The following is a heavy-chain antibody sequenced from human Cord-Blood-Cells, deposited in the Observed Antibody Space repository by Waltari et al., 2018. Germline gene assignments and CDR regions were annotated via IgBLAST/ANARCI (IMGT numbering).Heavy chain of an antibody. V-gene: IGHV4-39*01. CDR3: ASLTIFGVVIDY. D-gene: IGHD3-3*01. CDR2: IYYSGST. J-gene: IGHJ4*02. Sequence: QLQLQESGPGLVKPSETLSLTCTVSGAPIGSLSYYWAWIRQPPGKGLEWIGRIYYSGSTYYNPSLKSRVTISVDTSKNQFSLKLSSVTAADTAVYYCASLTIFGVVIDYWGQGTLVTVSS. CDR1: GAPIGSLSYY.